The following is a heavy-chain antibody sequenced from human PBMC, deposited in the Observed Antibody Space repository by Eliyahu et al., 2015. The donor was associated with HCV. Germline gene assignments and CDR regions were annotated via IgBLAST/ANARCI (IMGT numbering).Heavy chain of an antibody. V-gene: IGHV3-7*01. CDR1: GFTFSNYW. Sequence: EVQLVESGGHLVQPGGSLXLXXVAXGFTFSNYWMNWVRQAPGKGLEWVASIKEDGSEKHYVDSVKGRFTISRDNAKNSLYLQMNSLRAEDTAVYFCARGYAMYYFQYWGQGALVTVSS. D-gene: IGHD2-8*01. CDR3: ARGYAMYYFQY. CDR2: IKEDGSEK. J-gene: IGHJ4*02.